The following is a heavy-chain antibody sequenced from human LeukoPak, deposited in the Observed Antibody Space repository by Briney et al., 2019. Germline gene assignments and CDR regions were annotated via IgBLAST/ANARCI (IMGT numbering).Heavy chain of an antibody. CDR2: INPNSGGT. J-gene: IGHJ6*02. CDR1: GYTFTGYY. Sequence: ASVKVSCKASGYTFTGYYMHWVRQAPGQGLEWMGWINPNSGGTNYAQKFQGRVTMTRDTSISTAYMELSRLRSDDTAVYYCARVSGPGRYYYGMDVWGQGTTVTVSS. V-gene: IGHV1-2*02. D-gene: IGHD3-10*01. CDR3: ARVSGPGRYYYGMDV.